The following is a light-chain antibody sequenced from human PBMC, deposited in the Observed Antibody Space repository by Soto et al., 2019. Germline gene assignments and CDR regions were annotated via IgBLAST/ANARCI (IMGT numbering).Light chain of an antibody. Sequence: QPVLTQSSSASASLGSSVKLTCTLSSGHSSYIIAWHQQQPGKAPRYLMKLEGSGSYNKGSGVPDRFSGSSSGADRYLTISNLQFEDADDYYCETWDFNTRVFGGGTKLTVL. CDR2: LEGSGSY. CDR3: ETWDFNTRV. CDR1: SGHSSYI. V-gene: IGLV4-60*02. J-gene: IGLJ3*02.